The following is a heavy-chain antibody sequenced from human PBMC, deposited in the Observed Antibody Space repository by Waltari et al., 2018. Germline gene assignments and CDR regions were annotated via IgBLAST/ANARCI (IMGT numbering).Heavy chain of an antibody. D-gene: IGHD1-26*01. CDR2: VDPEDGET. J-gene: IGHJ6*02. V-gene: IGHV1-69-2*01. CDR1: GYTFTDYY. CDR3: ATDETKNSGSHYYYGMDV. Sequence: EVQLVQSGAEVKKPGATVKISCKVSGYTFTDYYMHWVQQAPGKGLEWMGLVDPEDGETIYAEKFQGRVTITADTSTDTAYMELSSLRSEDTAVYYCATDETKNSGSHYYYGMDVWGQGTTVTVSS.